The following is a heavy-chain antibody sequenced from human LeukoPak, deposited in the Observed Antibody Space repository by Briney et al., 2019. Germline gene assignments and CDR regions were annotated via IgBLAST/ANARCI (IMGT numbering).Heavy chain of an antibody. J-gene: IGHJ4*02. CDR1: GFTVSSNY. CDR2: IYSGGST. D-gene: IGHD3-16*01. CDR3: ATGGGGGNFSPLGS. V-gene: IGHV3-53*01. Sequence: PGGSLRLSCAASGFTVSSNYMSCVRQAPGKGREGVSFIYSGGSTYYADSVKGRFTISRDNSKNTLYLQMNSLRAEDTAVYYCATGGGGGNFSPLGSWGQGTLVTVSS.